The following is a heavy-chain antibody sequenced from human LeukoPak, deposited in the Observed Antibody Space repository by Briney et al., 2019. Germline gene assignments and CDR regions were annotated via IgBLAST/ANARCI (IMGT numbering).Heavy chain of an antibody. V-gene: IGHV3-7*01. J-gene: IGHJ4*02. CDR3: AKGYSGSYWAVDS. CDR1: GFTFNRDW. D-gene: IGHD1-26*01. Sequence: GGSLRLSCAASGFTFNRDWTAWVRQAPGKGLEWVANIKEDGSEKNYVDSVKGRFTISRDNSKNTVDLQMNSLRAEDSALYYCAKGYSGSYWAVDSWGQGTLVTVSS. CDR2: IKEDGSEK.